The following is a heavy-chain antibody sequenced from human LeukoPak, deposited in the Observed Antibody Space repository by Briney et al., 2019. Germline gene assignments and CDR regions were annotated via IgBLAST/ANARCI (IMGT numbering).Heavy chain of an antibody. Sequence: GRSLRLSCAASGFTFSDYTMNWVRQAPGKGLEWVSSISSSSTYTFYADSVKGRFTISRDNAKNSLYLQMNSLRAEDTAVYYCARVGVGSGWYFDYWGQGTLVTVSS. CDR2: ISSSSTYT. CDR1: GFTFSDYT. D-gene: IGHD6-19*01. J-gene: IGHJ4*02. CDR3: ARVGVGSGWYFDY. V-gene: IGHV3-21*01.